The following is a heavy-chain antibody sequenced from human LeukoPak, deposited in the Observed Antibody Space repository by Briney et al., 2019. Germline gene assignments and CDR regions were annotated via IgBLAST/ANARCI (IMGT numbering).Heavy chain of an antibody. V-gene: IGHV4-59*12. Sequence: SETLSLTCTVSGDSISSYYWSWIRQPPGKGLEWVGYIFYSGNTYYNPSLKSRVTISVDRSKNQFSLKLRSVTAADTAVYYCARVRRSLNWFDSWGQGTLVTVSS. CDR1: GDSISSYY. J-gene: IGHJ5*01. CDR2: IFYSGNT. CDR3: ARVRRSLNWFDS. D-gene: IGHD3-3*01.